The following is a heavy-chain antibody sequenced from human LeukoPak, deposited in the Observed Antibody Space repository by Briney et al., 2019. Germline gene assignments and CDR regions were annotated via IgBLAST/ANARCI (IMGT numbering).Heavy chain of an antibody. CDR2: MNPNSGNT. CDR3: ARGRTPYYDFWSGYYTWGQSNDWFDP. J-gene: IGHJ5*02. CDR1: GYTFTGYY. V-gene: IGHV1-8*02. Sequence: ASVKVSCKASGYTFTGYYMHWVRQAPGQGLEWMGWMNPNSGNTGYAQKFQGRVTMTRNTSISTAYMELSSLRSEDTAVYYCARGRTPYYDFWSGYYTWGQSNDWFDPWGQGTLVTVSS. D-gene: IGHD3-3*01.